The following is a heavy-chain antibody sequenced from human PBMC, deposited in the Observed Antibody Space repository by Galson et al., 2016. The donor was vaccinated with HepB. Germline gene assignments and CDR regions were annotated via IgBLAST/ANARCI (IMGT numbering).Heavy chain of an antibody. CDR1: GFTLSTYG. Sequence: SLRLSCAVSGFTLSTYGMYWVRQAPGKGLEWVAVISYDGGNKYYADSVKGRFTISRDSSKNTLYLQMNSLRPEDTAVYYYAKDRTVLGFSSYFDYWGQGTLVTVSS. CDR3: AKDRTVLGFSSYFDY. D-gene: IGHD3-3*02. J-gene: IGHJ4*02. V-gene: IGHV3-30*18. CDR2: ISYDGGNK.